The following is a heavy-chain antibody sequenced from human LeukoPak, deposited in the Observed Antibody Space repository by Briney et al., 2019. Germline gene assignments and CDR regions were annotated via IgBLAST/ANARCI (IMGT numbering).Heavy chain of an antibody. CDR2: MNPNSGNT. Sequence: ASVKVSCKASGYTLTSYDINWVRQATGQGLEWKGWMNPNSGNTGYAQKFQGRVTMTRNTSISTAYMELSSLRSEDTAVYYCARSGLPMVRGVIIKSYYYYGMDVWGQGTTVTVSS. V-gene: IGHV1-8*01. CDR3: ARSGLPMVRGVIIKSYYYYGMDV. J-gene: IGHJ6*02. CDR1: GYTLTSYD. D-gene: IGHD3-10*01.